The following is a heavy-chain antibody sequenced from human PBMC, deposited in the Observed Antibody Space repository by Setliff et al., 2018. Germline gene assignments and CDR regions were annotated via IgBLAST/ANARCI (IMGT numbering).Heavy chain of an antibody. Sequence: GGSLRLSCAASGFTFSDYYMSWIRQAPGKGLEWVANIKEDGSEKYYMDSVKGRFTISRDNAKNSLYLQMNSLRAEDTAVYYCARDGDCSSTSCYGVDAFDIWGQGTMVTVSS. D-gene: IGHD2-2*01. CDR1: GFTFSDYY. CDR2: IKEDGSEK. CDR3: ARDGDCSSTSCYGVDAFDI. J-gene: IGHJ3*02. V-gene: IGHV3-7*01.